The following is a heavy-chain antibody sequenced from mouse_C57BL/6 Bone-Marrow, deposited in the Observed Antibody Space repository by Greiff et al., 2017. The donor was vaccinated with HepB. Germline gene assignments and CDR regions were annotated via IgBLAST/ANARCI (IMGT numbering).Heavy chain of an antibody. J-gene: IGHJ4*01. CDR1: GFTFSDYY. V-gene: IGHV5-12*01. Sequence: DVMLVESGGGLVQPGGSLKLSCAASGFTFSDYYMYWVRQTPEKRLEWVAYISNGGGSTYYPDTVKGRFTISRDNAKNTLYLQMSRLKSEDTAMYYCARPRYWGQGTSVTVSS. CDR3: ARPRY. CDR2: ISNGGGST.